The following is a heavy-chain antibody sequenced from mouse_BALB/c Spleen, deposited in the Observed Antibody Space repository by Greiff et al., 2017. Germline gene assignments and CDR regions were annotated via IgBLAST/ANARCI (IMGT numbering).Heavy chain of an antibody. CDR3: ARSDGYFDY. Sequence: EVQLVESGPSLVKPSQTLSLSCSVSGDSFTSGYWNWIRKSPGNKLEYMGYISYSGSTYYNPSIKSRISITQDTSKNQYYLQWNSVTTEDTATYYCARSDGYFDYWGQGTTLTVSS. D-gene: IGHD2-3*01. CDR1: GDSFTSGY. CDR2: ISYSGST. J-gene: IGHJ2*01. V-gene: IGHV3-8*02.